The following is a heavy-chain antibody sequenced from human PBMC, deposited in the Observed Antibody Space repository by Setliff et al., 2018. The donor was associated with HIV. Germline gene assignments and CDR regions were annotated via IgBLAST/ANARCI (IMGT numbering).Heavy chain of an antibody. CDR3: ARVLFGQSGSYKNYYYDY. Sequence: SETLSLTCIVSGGSFSSYFWSWIRQSPGKGLEWIGNIYDTGKINYNPSLKGRVTMSIDMSEDQFSLNLRSVTAADTATYYCARVLFGQSGSYKNYYYDYWGQGTLVTVSS. CDR2: IYDTGKI. D-gene: IGHD3-10*01. V-gene: IGHV4-59*01. CDR1: GGSFSSYF. J-gene: IGHJ4*02.